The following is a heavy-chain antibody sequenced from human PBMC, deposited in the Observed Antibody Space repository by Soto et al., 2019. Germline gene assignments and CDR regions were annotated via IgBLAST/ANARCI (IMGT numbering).Heavy chain of an antibody. V-gene: IGHV3-48*03. J-gene: IGHJ3*02. CDR2: ISSSGSTI. D-gene: IGHD3-22*01. CDR1: GFTFSSYE. Sequence: GGSLRLSCAASGFTFSSYEMNWVRQAPGKGLEWVSYISSSGSTIYYADSVKGRFTISRDNAKNSLYLQMNSLRAEDTAVYYCATSSSSGYYYIDAFDIWGQGTMVTVSS. CDR3: ATSSSSGYYYIDAFDI.